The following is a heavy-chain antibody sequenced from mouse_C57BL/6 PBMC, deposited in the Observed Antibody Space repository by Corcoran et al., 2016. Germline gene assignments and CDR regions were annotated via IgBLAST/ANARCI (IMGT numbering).Heavy chain of an antibody. CDR1: GYTFTTYG. CDR2: INTYSGVP. J-gene: IGHJ2*01. Sequence: QIQLVQSGPELKKPGETVKIPCKASGYTFTTYGMSWVKQAPGKGLKWMGWINTYSGVPTYADDFKGRFAFSLETSASTAYLQINNLKNEDTATYFCARRRALTGPDYWGQGTTLTVSS. CDR3: ARRRALTGPDY. D-gene: IGHD4-1*01. V-gene: IGHV9-3*01.